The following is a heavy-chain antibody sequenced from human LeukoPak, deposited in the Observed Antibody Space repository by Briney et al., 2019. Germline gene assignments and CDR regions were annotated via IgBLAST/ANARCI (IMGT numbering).Heavy chain of an antibody. D-gene: IGHD1-26*01. J-gene: IGHJ4*02. V-gene: IGHV3-7*01. CDR2: IKQDGSEE. CDR3: ARGGWEPIDC. CDR1: GFTFSSYW. Sequence: GGSLRLSCAASGFTFSSYWMTWVRQAPGKGLEWVANIKQDGSEEYYVDSVKGRFTISRDNAKNSLYLQMNSLRAEDTAVYHCARGGWEPIDCWGQGILVTVFS.